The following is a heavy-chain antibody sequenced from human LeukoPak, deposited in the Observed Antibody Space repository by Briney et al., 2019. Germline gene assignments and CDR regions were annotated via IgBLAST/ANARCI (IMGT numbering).Heavy chain of an antibody. Sequence: GGSLRLSCAASGFTFSSYGMSWVRQAPGKGLEWVSGISGSGGSTYYADSVKGRFTISRDNSKNTLYLQMNSLRAEDTALYYCAKGNRGSSPYYFDYWGQGTLVTVSS. CDR1: GFTFSSYG. D-gene: IGHD2/OR15-2a*01. CDR2: ISGSGGST. V-gene: IGHV3-23*01. J-gene: IGHJ4*02. CDR3: AKGNRGSSPYYFDY.